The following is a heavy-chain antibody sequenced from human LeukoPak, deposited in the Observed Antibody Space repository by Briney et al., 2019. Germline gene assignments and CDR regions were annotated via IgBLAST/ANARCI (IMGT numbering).Heavy chain of an antibody. Sequence: PGGSLRLSCAASGFTFSSYWMSWVRKAPGKGLERVANRKKDGSEKYYGDSVKGRFTISRDNAKNSLYLQMNSLRAEDTAVYYCARGQSTPYSSSSYYFDYWGQGTLVTVSS. CDR3: ARGQSTPYSSSSYYFDY. CDR2: RKKDGSEK. D-gene: IGHD6-6*01. J-gene: IGHJ4*02. V-gene: IGHV3-7*01. CDR1: GFTFSSYW.